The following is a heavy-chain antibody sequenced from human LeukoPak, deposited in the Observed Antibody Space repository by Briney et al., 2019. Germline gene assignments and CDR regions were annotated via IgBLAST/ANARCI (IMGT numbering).Heavy chain of an antibody. Sequence: SETLSLTCAVYGGSFSGYYWSWIRQPPGKGLEWIGEINYSGSTNYNPSLKSRVTISVDTSKKQFSLKLRSVTAADTAVYYCARVGRYCSSSSCYPRVYYMDVWGKGTTVTVSS. J-gene: IGHJ6*03. CDR1: GGSFSGYY. CDR3: ARVGRYCSSSSCYPRVYYMDV. D-gene: IGHD2-2*01. CDR2: INYSGST. V-gene: IGHV4-34*01.